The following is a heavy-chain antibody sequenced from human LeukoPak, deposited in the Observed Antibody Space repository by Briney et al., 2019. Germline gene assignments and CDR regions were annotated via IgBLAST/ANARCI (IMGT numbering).Heavy chain of an antibody. Sequence: GGSLRLSCAASGFTFSSSGMHWVRQAPGKGLGWVAVIWYDGSNKYYADSVKGRFTISRDNSKNTLYLQMHSLRAEDTAVYYCARAKVVPAAIVPYYYMDVWGKGTTVTVSS. CDR3: ARAKVVPAAIVPYYYMDV. V-gene: IGHV3-33*01. CDR2: IWYDGSNK. J-gene: IGHJ6*03. CDR1: GFTFSSSG. D-gene: IGHD2-2*02.